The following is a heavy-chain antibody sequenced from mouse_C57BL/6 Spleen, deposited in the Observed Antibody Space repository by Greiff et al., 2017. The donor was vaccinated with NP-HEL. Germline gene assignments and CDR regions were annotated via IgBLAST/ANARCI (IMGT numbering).Heavy chain of an antibody. CDR1: GYAFSSYW. CDR2: IYPGDGDT. J-gene: IGHJ4*01. CDR3: ARRRGNHYYAMDY. D-gene: IGHD2-1*01. Sequence: VQLQESGAELVKPGASVKFSCKASGYAFSSYWMNWVKQRPGKGLEWIGQIYPGDGDTNYNGKFKGKATLTADKSSSTAYMQLSSLTSEDSAVYFCARRRGNHYYAMDYWGQGTSVTVSS. V-gene: IGHV1-80*01.